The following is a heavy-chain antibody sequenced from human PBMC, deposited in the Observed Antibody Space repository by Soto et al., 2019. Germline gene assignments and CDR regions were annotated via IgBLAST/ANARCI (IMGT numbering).Heavy chain of an antibody. CDR2: ISYDGSNK. CDR1: RLTISSYA. J-gene: IGHJ4*02. Sequence: GGSLRLSCAASRLTISSYAMHWVRQAPSKGLEWVAVISYDGSNKYYADSVKGRFTISRDNSKNTLYLQMNSLRAEDTAVYYCARAGGYSYGAYYFDYWGQGTLVTVSS. V-gene: IGHV3-30-3*01. D-gene: IGHD5-18*01. CDR3: ARAGGYSYGAYYFDY.